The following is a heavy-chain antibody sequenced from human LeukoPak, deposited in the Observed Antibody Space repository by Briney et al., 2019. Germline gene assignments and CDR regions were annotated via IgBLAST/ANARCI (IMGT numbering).Heavy chain of an antibody. CDR3: ARDRINMMVLGHDSGLDF. CDR2: VSYDGGHK. J-gene: IGHJ4*02. D-gene: IGHD3-22*01. Sequence: GRSLRLSSVGSGFSLNEYRIHWGREAPGKGLERVAVVSYDGGHKYYAVSVKGRFTISRDTSRDTVSLQIDSLRVEDTAVYYCARDRINMMVLGHDSGLDFWGQGTLVTVSS. CDR1: GFSLNEYR. V-gene: IGHV3-30*16.